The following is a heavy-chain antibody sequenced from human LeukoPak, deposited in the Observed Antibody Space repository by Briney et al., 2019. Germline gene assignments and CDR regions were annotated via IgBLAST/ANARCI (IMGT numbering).Heavy chain of an antibody. CDR2: ISSSSSYI. V-gene: IGHV3-21*01. D-gene: IGHD3-22*01. J-gene: IGHJ4*02. Sequence: GGSLRLSCAASGFNFNNYWMTWVRQAPGKGLEWVSSISSSSSYIYYADSVKGRFTISRDNAKNSLYLQMNSLRAEDTAVYYCARGLLFGYSLFDYWGQGTLVTVSS. CDR1: GFNFNNYW. CDR3: ARGLLFGYSLFDY.